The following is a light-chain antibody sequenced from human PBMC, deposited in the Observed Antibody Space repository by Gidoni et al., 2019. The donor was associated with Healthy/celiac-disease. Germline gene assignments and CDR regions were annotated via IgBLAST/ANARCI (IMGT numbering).Light chain of an antibody. CDR3: QQYNNWPPLT. V-gene: IGKV3-15*01. J-gene: IGKJ4*01. Sequence: TQSLATLSVSPGERATLSCRASQSVSSNLAWYQQKPGQAPRLLIYGASTRATGIPARFSGSGSGTEFTLTISSLQSEDFAVYYCQQYNNWPPLTFXGXTKVEIK. CDR1: QSVSSN. CDR2: GAS.